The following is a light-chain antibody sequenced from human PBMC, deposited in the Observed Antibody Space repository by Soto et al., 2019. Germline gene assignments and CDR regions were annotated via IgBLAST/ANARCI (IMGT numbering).Light chain of an antibody. J-gene: IGKJ2*01. V-gene: IGKV3-15*01. Sequence: EIVLTQTAATLSVSPGDRATLSCRASQSVSSNFAWYQQKPGQTPRLLLYGASTRATGVPPRFSGSRSGTEFTLTISSLQSEDFAVYYCQQYYNWPPYTFGQGTKVDI. CDR1: QSVSSN. CDR2: GAS. CDR3: QQYYNWPPYT.